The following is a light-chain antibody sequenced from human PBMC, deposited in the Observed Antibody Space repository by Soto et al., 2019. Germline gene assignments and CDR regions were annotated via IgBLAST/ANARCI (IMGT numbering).Light chain of an antibody. CDR3: SSYTSSTTLV. V-gene: IGLV2-14*01. Sequence: QSALTQPASVSGSPGQSIAISCTGTTSDVGGYNYVSWYQQHPGKAPKLMIYEVSNRPSGVSTRFSGSKSGNTASLTVSGLQPEDEADYYCSSYTSSTTLVFGTGTTLTVL. CDR2: EVS. CDR1: TSDVGGYNY. J-gene: IGLJ1*01.